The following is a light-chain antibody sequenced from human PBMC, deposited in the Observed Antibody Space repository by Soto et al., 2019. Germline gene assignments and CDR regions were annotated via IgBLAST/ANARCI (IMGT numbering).Light chain of an antibody. Sequence: DTQITQSPSTLSATAGDRVTTTCRASQSVDNYLKWYQHKPGKAPGLLIYAASTLQSGVPSRFSASGSGTDFTLTISSLQPEDFATYYCQQDLRPPLTFGPGTKVDIK. CDR1: QSVDNY. V-gene: IGKV1-39*01. CDR3: QQDLRPPLT. J-gene: IGKJ3*01. CDR2: AAS.